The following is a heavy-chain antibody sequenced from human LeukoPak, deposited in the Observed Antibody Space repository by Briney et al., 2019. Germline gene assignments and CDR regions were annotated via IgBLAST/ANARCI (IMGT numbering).Heavy chain of an antibody. V-gene: IGHV3-66*01. D-gene: IGHD5-24*01. CDR2: IYSGGST. CDR3: AGTHVEMGTIDGVPYYYYYGMEV. CDR1: GFTVSSNY. Sequence: GGSLRLSCAASGFTVSSNYMSWVRQAPGEGLEWVSVIYSGGSTYYADSVKGRFTISRDNSKNTLYLQMNSLRAEDRAVYYCAGTHVEMGTIDGVPYYYYYGMEVWGQGTTVTVSS. J-gene: IGHJ6*02.